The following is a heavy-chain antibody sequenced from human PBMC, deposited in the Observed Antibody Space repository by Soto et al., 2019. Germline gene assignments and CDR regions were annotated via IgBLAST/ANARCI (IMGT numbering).Heavy chain of an antibody. CDR3: AKETYGSGSYPMDV. Sequence: PGGSLRLSCAASGVTFSSEGMHWVGQAPGKGLEWVAVISYDGSNKYYADSVKGRFTISRDNSKNTLYLQMNSLRAEDTAVYYCAKETYGSGSYPMDVWGQGTTVSVSS. D-gene: IGHD3-10*01. V-gene: IGHV3-30*18. CDR2: ISYDGSNK. CDR1: GVTFSSEG. J-gene: IGHJ6*02.